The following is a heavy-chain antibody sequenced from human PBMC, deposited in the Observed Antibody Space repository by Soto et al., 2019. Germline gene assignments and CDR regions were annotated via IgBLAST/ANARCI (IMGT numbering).Heavy chain of an antibody. Sequence: QVQLQESGPGLVKPSGTLSLTCAVSGGSISSSNWWSWVRQPPGKGLEWIGEIYHSGSTNYNPSLKSRVTISGDKSKNPFSLKLSSVTAADTAVYYCARSTVTTTPYYYYYGMDVWGQGTTVTVSS. CDR3: ARSTVTTTPYYYYYGMDV. D-gene: IGHD4-4*01. CDR2: IYHSGST. J-gene: IGHJ6*02. CDR1: GGSISSSNW. V-gene: IGHV4-4*02.